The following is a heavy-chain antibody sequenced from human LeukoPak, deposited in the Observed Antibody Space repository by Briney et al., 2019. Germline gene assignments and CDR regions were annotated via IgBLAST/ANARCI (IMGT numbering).Heavy chain of an antibody. V-gene: IGHV4-30-4*01. CDR1: GGSISSGDYY. CDR3: ARGVVVATLYYYGMDV. Sequence: SETLSLTCTVSGGSISSGDYYWSWIRQPPGKGLEWIGYIYYSGSTYYNPSLKSRVTISVDTSKNQFSLKLSSVTAADTAVYYCARGVVVATLYYYGMDVWGQGTPVTVSS. J-gene: IGHJ6*02. CDR2: IYYSGST. D-gene: IGHD2-15*01.